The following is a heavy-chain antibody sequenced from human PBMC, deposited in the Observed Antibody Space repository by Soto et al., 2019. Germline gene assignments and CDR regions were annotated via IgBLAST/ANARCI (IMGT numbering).Heavy chain of an antibody. J-gene: IGHJ3*02. V-gene: IGHV3-11*01. CDR1: GFTFSDYY. CDR3: ARAYSDAFDI. Sequence: GGSLRLSCAASGFTFSDYYMTWIRQAPGKGLEWVSYISSSGSGIYHADSVKGRFTISRDNAKNSLYLQMSSLRADDTAIYFCARAYSDAFDIWGQGTMVTVPS. D-gene: IGHD2-15*01. CDR2: ISSSGSGI.